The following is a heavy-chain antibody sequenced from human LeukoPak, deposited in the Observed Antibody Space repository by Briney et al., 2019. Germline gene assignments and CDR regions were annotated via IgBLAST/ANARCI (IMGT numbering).Heavy chain of an antibody. Sequence: GASVKVSCKASGGTVSSYAISWVRQAPGQGLEWMGGIIPIVGTAKYARKFQGRVTITADESTSTAYMELRSLRSEDTAVYYCARATVTTFNWFDPWGQGTVVTVSS. CDR1: GGTVSSYA. CDR3: ARATVTTFNWFDP. V-gene: IGHV1-69*13. D-gene: IGHD4-17*01. J-gene: IGHJ5*02. CDR2: IIPIVGTA.